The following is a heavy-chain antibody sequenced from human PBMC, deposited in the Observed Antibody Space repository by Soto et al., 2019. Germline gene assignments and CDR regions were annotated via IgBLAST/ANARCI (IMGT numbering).Heavy chain of an antibody. J-gene: IGHJ4*02. CDR2: IYYSGST. D-gene: IGHD3-16*01. CDR1: GDSISSGGYY. CDR3: ASERLHLGESSGPLDY. Sequence: PSETLSLTCTFSGDSISSGGYYWSWIRQHPGKGLEWIGYIYYSGSTYYNPSLKSRVTISVDTSKNQFSLKLSSVTAADTAVYYCASERLHLGESSGPLDYWGQGTLVTVSS. V-gene: IGHV4-31*03.